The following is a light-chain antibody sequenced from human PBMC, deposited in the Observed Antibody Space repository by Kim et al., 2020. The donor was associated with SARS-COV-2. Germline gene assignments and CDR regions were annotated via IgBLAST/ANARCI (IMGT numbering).Light chain of an antibody. Sequence: EIVLTQSPATLSLSPGERATLSCRASQSVSSFLAWYQYKPGQAPRLLISDASKRATDISARFSGSGSGTDFTLTIDSLEPEDSAIYYCQQRRDWYTFGQGTKLEI. J-gene: IGKJ2*01. CDR2: DAS. CDR1: QSVSSF. V-gene: IGKV3-11*01. CDR3: QQRRDWYT.